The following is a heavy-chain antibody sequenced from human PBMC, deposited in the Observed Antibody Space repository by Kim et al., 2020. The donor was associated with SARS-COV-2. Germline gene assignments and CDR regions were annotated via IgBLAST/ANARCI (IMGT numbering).Heavy chain of an antibody. CDR2: LSGSGSCT. D-gene: IGHD1-1*01. CDR3: AKPRERADFDY. V-gene: IGHV3-23*01. Sequence: GGSLRLSCAASGFTFSSYAMSWVRQAPGKGLEWVSALSGSGSCTYYADSVKGRFTLSRDNSKNTLYLQMNSLRAEDTAVYYCAKPRERADFDYWGQGTLVTVSS. J-gene: IGHJ4*02. CDR1: GFTFSSYA.